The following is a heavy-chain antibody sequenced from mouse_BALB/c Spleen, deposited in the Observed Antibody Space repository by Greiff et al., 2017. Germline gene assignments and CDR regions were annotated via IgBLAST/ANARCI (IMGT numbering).Heavy chain of an antibody. V-gene: IGHV2-9*02. J-gene: IGHJ3*01. CDR3: ARDRDDYDAWFAY. CDR1: GFSLTGYG. Sequence: VKLVESGPGLVAPSQSLSITCTVSGFSLTGYGVHWVRQPPGKGLEWLGVIWAGGSTNYNSALMSRLSISKDNSKSQVFLKMNSLQTDDTAMYYCARDRDDYDAWFAYWGQGTLVTVSA. CDR2: IWAGGST. D-gene: IGHD2-4*01.